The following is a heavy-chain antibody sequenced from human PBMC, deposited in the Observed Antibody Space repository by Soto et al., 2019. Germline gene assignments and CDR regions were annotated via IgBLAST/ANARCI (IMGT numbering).Heavy chain of an antibody. CDR1: GGSISSSSYY. CDR3: ARNRYSSSPDYDY. V-gene: IGHV4-39*07. D-gene: IGHD6-6*01. Sequence: SETLSLTCTVSGGSISSSSYYWGWIRQPPGKGLEWIGYIYYSGTTHYNPSLKSRVTISADTSRNQFSLKLSSVTAADTAVCYCARNRYSSSPDYDYWGQGTLVTVSS. CDR2: IYYSGTT. J-gene: IGHJ4*01.